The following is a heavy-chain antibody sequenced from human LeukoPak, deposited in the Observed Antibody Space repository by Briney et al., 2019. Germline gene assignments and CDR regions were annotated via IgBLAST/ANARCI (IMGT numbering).Heavy chain of an antibody. CDR1: GFTFSSYG. Sequence: GGSLRLSCAASGFTFSSYGMHWVRQAPGKGLEWVAFIRYDGSNKYYADSVKGRFTISRDNSKNTLYLQMNSLRAEDTAVYYCARDPSGIAAAGTGFDYWGQGTLVTVSS. V-gene: IGHV3-30*02. CDR2: IRYDGSNK. D-gene: IGHD6-13*01. CDR3: ARDPSGIAAAGTGFDY. J-gene: IGHJ4*02.